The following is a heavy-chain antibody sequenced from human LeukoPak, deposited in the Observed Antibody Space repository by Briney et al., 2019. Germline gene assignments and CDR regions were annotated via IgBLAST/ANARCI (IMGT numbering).Heavy chain of an antibody. CDR3: ASAHTNNWHVDY. Sequence: SETLSLTCTVSGGSISDYYWSCIWQPPGQGVEWIGGIYYIGGSDYNPSLKSRVSISVDTSKNQLSLKLSSVTAADTAVYYCASAHTNNWHVDYWGKGTLVTVSS. V-gene: IGHV4-59*01. CDR1: GGSISDYY. J-gene: IGHJ4*02. D-gene: IGHD1-1*01. CDR2: IYYIGGS.